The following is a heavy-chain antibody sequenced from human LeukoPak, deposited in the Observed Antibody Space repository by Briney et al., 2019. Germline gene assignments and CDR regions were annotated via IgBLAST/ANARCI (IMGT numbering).Heavy chain of an antibody. Sequence: SETLSLTCTVSGGSISSGSYYWGWIRQPPGKGLEWIGNIFYSGSTNYNPSLKTRVTISVDTSKNQFSLKLNSVTAADTAVYFCAKTPTALVRGGYYFDSWGQGTLVTVSS. CDR3: AKTPTALVRGGYYFDS. D-gene: IGHD6-6*01. J-gene: IGHJ4*02. CDR1: GGSISSGSYY. V-gene: IGHV4-39*07. CDR2: IFYSGST.